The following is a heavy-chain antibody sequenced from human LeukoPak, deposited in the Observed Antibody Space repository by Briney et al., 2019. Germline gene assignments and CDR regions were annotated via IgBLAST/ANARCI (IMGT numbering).Heavy chain of an antibody. D-gene: IGHD3-22*01. J-gene: IGHJ6*03. CDR3: ARAFPYDSSGYESFRGYYYYMDV. CDR1: GGSISSSSYY. CDR2: IYYSGST. Sequence: SETLSLTCTVSGGSISSSSYYWGWIRQPPGKGLEWIGSIYYSGSTYYNPSLKSRVTISVDTSKNQFSLKLSSVTAADTAVYYCARAFPYDSSGYESFRGYYYYMDVWGKGTTVTVSS. V-gene: IGHV4-39*07.